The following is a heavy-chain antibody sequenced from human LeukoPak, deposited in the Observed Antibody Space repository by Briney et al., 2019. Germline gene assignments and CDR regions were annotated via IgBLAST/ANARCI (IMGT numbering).Heavy chain of an antibody. CDR3: GGDVRWVRFVFDH. Sequence: GGSLRLSCAASGFTFSDYSMNWVRQAPGKGLEWVSYISSGSSTVYYADSVKGRFTISRDNAKNSLYLQMNSLRDEDTAVYYCGGDVRWVRFVFDHWGQGIPVPDSS. CDR2: ISSGSSTV. V-gene: IGHV3-48*02. CDR1: GFTFSDYS. J-gene: IGHJ4*01. D-gene: IGHD5-12*01.